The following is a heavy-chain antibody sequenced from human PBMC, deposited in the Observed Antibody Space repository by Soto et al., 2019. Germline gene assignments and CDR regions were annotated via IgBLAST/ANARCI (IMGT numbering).Heavy chain of an antibody. V-gene: IGHV4-61*01. CDR2: IYYSGST. J-gene: IGHJ4*02. Sequence: SETLSLTCTVSGGSVSSGSYCWSWLRQPPGKGLEWIGYIYYSGSTNSNPSLKRRVTIAVDTSKNRSSLKLSSVTAADTAVYYWSRAFRGGGPGGALDYWGQGTLVTVSS. CDR1: GGSVSSGSYC. D-gene: IGHD3-10*01. CDR3: SRAFRGGGPGGALDY.